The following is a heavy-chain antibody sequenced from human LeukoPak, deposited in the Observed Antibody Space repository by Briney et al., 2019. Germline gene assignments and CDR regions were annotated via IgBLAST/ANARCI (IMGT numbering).Heavy chain of an antibody. CDR1: GFTFSSYA. V-gene: IGHV3-30*14. Sequence: GGSLRLSCAASGFTFSSYAMHWVRQAPGKGLEWVAVISYDGSNKYYADSVKGRFTISRDNSKNTLYLQMNSLRAEDTAVYYCARVKSLKEQQLVRGFDYWGQGTLVTVSS. CDR3: ARVKSLKEQQLVRGFDY. J-gene: IGHJ4*02. D-gene: IGHD6-13*01. CDR2: ISYDGSNK.